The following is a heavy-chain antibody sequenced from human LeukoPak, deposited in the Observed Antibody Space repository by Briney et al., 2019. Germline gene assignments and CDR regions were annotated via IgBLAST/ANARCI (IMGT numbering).Heavy chain of an antibody. CDR1: GHTFTSYD. D-gene: IGHD3-3*01. V-gene: IGHV1-8*01. Sequence: GASVKVSCKASGHTFTSYDINWVRQATGQGLEWMGWMNPNSGNTGYAQKFQGRVTMTRSTSISTAYMELSSLRSEDTAVYYCARGRYDFWSGYPSDYWGQGTLVTVSS. CDR2: MNPNSGNT. J-gene: IGHJ4*02. CDR3: ARGRYDFWSGYPSDY.